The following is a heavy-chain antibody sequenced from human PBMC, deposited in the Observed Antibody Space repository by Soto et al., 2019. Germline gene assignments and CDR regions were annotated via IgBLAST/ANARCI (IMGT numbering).Heavy chain of an antibody. D-gene: IGHD3-3*01. J-gene: IGHJ5*02. V-gene: IGHV3-66*01. CDR3: ARNAHWSGYYPHWFDP. CDR2: IYSGGST. Sequence: EVQLVESGGGLVQPGGSLRLSCAASGFTVSSNYMSWVRQAPGKGLEWVSVIYSGGSTYYADSVKGRFTISRDNSKNKLYLQMNSLRAEDTAVYYCARNAHWSGYYPHWFDPWGQGTLVTVSS. CDR1: GFTVSSNY.